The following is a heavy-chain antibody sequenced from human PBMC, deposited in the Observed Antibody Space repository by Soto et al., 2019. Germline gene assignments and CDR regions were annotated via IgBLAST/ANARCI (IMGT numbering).Heavy chain of an antibody. CDR1: GFTFNTYG. CDR2: ISYDGSEK. V-gene: IGHV3-30*18. Sequence: PGESLKISCAASGFTFNTYGMHWVRQAPGKGLEWVAVISYDGSEKYYVDSVKGRFTISKDNSKNTLYLQMNSLRPEDTAVYYCAKSPNFYCSSPNCYKYYFDHWGQGTRVTVS. J-gene: IGHJ4*02. D-gene: IGHD2-2*02. CDR3: AKSPNFYCSSPNCYKYYFDH.